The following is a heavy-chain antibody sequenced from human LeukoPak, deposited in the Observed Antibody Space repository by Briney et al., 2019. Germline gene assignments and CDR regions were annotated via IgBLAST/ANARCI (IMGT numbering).Heavy chain of an antibody. J-gene: IGHJ3*02. D-gene: IGHD3-22*01. CDR3: ARDLLNYDSSGYNPNDAFDI. CDR1: GFTFDDYW. V-gene: IGHV3-7*01. CDR2: INQDGSEK. Sequence: GGSLRLSCGASGFTFDDYWMSWVRQAPGQGLEWVANINQDGSEKYYLDSAKGRFTISRDNARNSLYLQVNSLRAEDTAVYYCARDLLNYDSSGYNPNDAFDIWGQGTMVTVSS.